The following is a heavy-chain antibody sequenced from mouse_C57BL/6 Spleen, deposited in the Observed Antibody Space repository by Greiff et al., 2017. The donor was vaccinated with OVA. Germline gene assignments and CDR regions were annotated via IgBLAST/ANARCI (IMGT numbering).Heavy chain of an antibody. CDR3: ARTTVVATEYAMDY. CDR1: GYTFTSYW. Sequence: QVQLQQPGAELVRPGSSVKLSCKASGYTFTSYWMHWVKQRPIQGLEWIGNIDPSDSETHYNQKFKAKAALTVDKSSSTAYMQLSSLTSEDSAVYYCARTTVVATEYAMDYWGQGTSVTVSS. V-gene: IGHV1-52*01. J-gene: IGHJ4*01. CDR2: IDPSDSET. D-gene: IGHD1-1*01.